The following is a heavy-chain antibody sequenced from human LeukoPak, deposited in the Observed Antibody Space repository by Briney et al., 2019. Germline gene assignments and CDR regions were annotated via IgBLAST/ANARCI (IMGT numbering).Heavy chain of an antibody. CDR2: IYHSGST. CDR1: GYSISSGYY. Sequence: SETLSLTCTVSGYSISSGYYWGWIRQPPGKGLEWIGSIYHSGSTYYNPSLKSRVTISVDTSKNQFSLKLSSVTAADTAVYYCARMTGPLIDYWGQGTLVTVSS. J-gene: IGHJ4*02. D-gene: IGHD3-9*01. V-gene: IGHV4-38-2*02. CDR3: ARMTGPLIDY.